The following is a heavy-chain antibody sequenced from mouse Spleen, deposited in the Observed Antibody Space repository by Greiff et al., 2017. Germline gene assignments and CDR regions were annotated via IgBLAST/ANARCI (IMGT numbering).Heavy chain of an antibody. D-gene: IGHD2-1*01. CDR1: GYTFTSYW. J-gene: IGHJ3*01. CDR2: IYPCGGGT. CDR3: ACEGYYGKYFAY. Sequence: QVQLQQPGAELVKPGSSVKLSCKASGYTFTSYWMTWVKQRPGQGLEWIGDIYPCGGGTNYNQKFKIKATLTVDTSSTTAYMQLSTLTSEDSAVFVCACEGYYGKYFAYWGQGTLVTVSA. V-gene: IGHV1-55*01.